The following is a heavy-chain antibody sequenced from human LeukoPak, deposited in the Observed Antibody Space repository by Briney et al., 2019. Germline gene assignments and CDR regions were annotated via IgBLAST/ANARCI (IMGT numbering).Heavy chain of an antibody. CDR2: ISSSSGTM. CDR1: EFTFSNYN. CDR3: AGAAPGKKLFDY. J-gene: IGHJ4*02. D-gene: IGHD6-13*01. V-gene: IGHV3-48*01. Sequence: GGSLRLSCAASEFTFSNYNMNWVRQAPGKGLEWVSYISSSSGTMYYADSVKGRFTISRDNAKSSLYLQMDSLRAEDTAVYYCAGAAPGKKLFDYWGQGTLVTVSS.